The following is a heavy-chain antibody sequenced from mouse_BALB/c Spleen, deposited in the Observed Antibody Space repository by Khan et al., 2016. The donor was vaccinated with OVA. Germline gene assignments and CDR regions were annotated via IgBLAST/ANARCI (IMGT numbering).Heavy chain of an antibody. CDR1: GYTFTSYW. V-gene: IGHV1S41*01. Sequence: DLVKPGASVKLSCKASGYTFTSYWINWIKQRPGQGLEWIGRISPGSGSTSYNEMFKGKATLTVDTSSSSPYIQLSSLSSEDSAVYVYAISNYYGSSLYAMDHWGQGTSVTVSS. CDR3: AISNYYGSSLYAMDH. J-gene: IGHJ4*01. D-gene: IGHD1-1*01. CDR2: ISPGSGST.